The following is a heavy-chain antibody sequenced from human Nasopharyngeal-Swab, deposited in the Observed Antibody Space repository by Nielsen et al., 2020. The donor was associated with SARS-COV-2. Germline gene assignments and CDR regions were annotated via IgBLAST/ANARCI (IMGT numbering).Heavy chain of an antibody. J-gene: IGHJ4*02. CDR2: IGGNGART. CDR1: GFIFGNYA. V-gene: IGHV3-23*01. CDR3: AKDWRYGGGY. Sequence: GGSLRLSCVASGFIFGNYAMAWVRQAPGKGLEWVSAIGGNGARTHYADSVRGRFIISRDNSKSTLDLQMNSLRAEDTAVYFCAKDWRYGGGYWGQGTLVTVSS. D-gene: IGHD4/OR15-4a*01.